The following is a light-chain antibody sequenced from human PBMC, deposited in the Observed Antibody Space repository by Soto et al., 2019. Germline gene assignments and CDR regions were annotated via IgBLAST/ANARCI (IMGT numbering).Light chain of an antibody. CDR1: QSVSSSY. CDR3: RHYCTF. J-gene: IGKJ4*01. V-gene: IGKV3-20*01. CDR2: GAS. Sequence: EIVLTQSPGTLSLSPGERATLSCRASQSVSSSYLAWYQQKPGQPPRLLIYGASSRATGIPDRFSGSGSGIDFPLTITRLEPEVFAVYYCRHYCTFLGGGPKVEIK.